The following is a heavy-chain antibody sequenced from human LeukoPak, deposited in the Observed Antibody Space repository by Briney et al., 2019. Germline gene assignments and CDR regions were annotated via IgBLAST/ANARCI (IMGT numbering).Heavy chain of an antibody. CDR1: GGSFSGYY. Sequence: SETLSLTCAVYGGSFSGYYWSWIRQPPGKGLEWIGEINHSGSTNYNPSLKSRVTISVDTSKNQFSLKLSSETAADTAVYYCARAYGGSYDWGQGTLVTVSS. CDR2: INHSGST. J-gene: IGHJ4*02. V-gene: IGHV4-34*01. CDR3: ARAYGGSYD. D-gene: IGHD1-26*01.